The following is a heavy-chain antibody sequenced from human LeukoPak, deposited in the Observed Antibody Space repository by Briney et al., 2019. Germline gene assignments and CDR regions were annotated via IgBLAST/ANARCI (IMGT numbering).Heavy chain of an antibody. CDR2: IYYSGST. Sequence: SETLSLTCTVSGGSISSSSYYWGRIRQPPGKGLEWIGSIYYSGSTYYNPSLKSRVTISVDTSKNQFSLKLSSVTAADTAVYYCARELAEIAAAIRGYYYYYMDVWGKGTTVTVSS. J-gene: IGHJ6*03. D-gene: IGHD6-13*01. CDR3: ARELAEIAAAIRGYYYYYMDV. V-gene: IGHV4-39*01. CDR1: GGSISSSSYY.